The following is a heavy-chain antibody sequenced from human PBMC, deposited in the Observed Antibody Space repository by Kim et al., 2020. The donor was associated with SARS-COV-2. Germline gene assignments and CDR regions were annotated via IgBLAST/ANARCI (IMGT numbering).Heavy chain of an antibody. D-gene: IGHD1-26*01. CDR2: ISVSGGST. J-gene: IGHJ4*02. V-gene: IGHV3-43*02. CDR3: AKDLSGTSTKSGDNY. Sequence: GGSLRLSCEASGFIFDNFAMHWVRQPPGKGLEWVSLISVSGGSTYYADSVKGRFTISRDNSKNSLFLQMNRLRAEDTALYYCAKDLSGTSTKSGDNYWGQGTLVTVSS. CDR1: GFIFDNFA.